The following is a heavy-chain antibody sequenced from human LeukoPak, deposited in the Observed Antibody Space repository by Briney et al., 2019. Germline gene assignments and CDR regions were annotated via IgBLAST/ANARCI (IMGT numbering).Heavy chain of an antibody. CDR1: GGSFSDYY. D-gene: IGHD6-13*01. CDR2: INHSGST. J-gene: IGHJ4*02. CDR3: ARGRIAAASKSLDY. V-gene: IGHV4-34*01. Sequence: SETLSLTCAVNGGSFSDYYWSGIRQPPGKGLEWIGEINHSGSTNYNPSLKSRVTISVDTSKNQFSLKLSSVTAADTAVSHCARGRIAAASKSLDYWGQGTLVTVSS.